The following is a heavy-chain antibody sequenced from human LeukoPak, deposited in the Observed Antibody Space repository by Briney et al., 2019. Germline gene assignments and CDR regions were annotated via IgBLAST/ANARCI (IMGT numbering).Heavy chain of an antibody. CDR2: SSGNGDS. D-gene: IGHD1-26*01. V-gene: IGHV3-23*01. CDR3: AKGSPIYVGVVFFDF. J-gene: IGHJ4*02. Sequence: GGSLRLSCAASGFTFSSYSMNWVRQAPGKGLEWVSSSSGNGDSYYADSVKGRFTISRDNSKNTLYLQMNSLRAEDTAFYYCAKGSPIYVGVVFFDFWGQGTLLTVSS. CDR1: GFTFSSYS.